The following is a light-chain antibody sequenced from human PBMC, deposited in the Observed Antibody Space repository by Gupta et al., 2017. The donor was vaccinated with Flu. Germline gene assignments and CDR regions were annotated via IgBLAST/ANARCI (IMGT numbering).Light chain of an antibody. CDR3: QSYDSSLSGSV. Sequence: SVLTPPPSVSGAPGPRVTISCTGSSSNIGAGYDVHWYQQLPGTAPKLLIYGNSNRPSGVPDRFSGSKSGTSASLAITGLQAEDEADYYCQSYDSSLSGSVFGGGIKLTVL. J-gene: IGLJ3*02. CDR1: SSNIGAGYD. V-gene: IGLV1-40*01. CDR2: GNS.